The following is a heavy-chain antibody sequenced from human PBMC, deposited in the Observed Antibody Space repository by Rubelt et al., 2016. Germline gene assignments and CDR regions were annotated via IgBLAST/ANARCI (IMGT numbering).Heavy chain of an antibody. Sequence: GEGLEWGSSISSGSTYIYHADSVKGRFTISRDNAKNSLYLQMNSRRAEDTAVYYCARGLMAAPTGYGMDVWGQGTTVTVSS. J-gene: IGHJ6*02. V-gene: IGHV3-21*01. D-gene: IGHD2-15*01. CDR3: ARGLMAAPTGYGMDV. CDR2: ISSGSTYI.